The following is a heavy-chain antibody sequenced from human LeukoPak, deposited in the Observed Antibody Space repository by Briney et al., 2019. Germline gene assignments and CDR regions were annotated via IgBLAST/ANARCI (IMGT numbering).Heavy chain of an antibody. CDR3: VKGLASTRSDALES. Sequence: GGSLGLSCAASGFRFGTYCMSWVRQAPGKGLEWVANINHDGSERYYVDSVRGRFTISRDSAKNALYLQMTRLRTDDMAFYYCVKGLASTRSDALESWGQGTLVTVSS. CDR2: INHDGSER. D-gene: IGHD3-3*01. V-gene: IGHV3-7*03. CDR1: GFRFGTYC. J-gene: IGHJ5*02.